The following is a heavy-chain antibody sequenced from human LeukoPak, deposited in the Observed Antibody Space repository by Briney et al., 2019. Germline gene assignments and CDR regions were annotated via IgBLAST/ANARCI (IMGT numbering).Heavy chain of an antibody. CDR3: VKASSSSPQYNWFDA. V-gene: IGHV3-23*01. CDR2: VSGTGGRT. J-gene: IGHJ5*02. Sequence: GGSLRLSWAASGFTFGTYAMSWAGQPPGKGREWASVVSGTGGRTYYVDSVKGRFTISRDNSKNTLYLQMNSLRAEDAALYYCVKASSSSPQYNWFDAWGQGTLVTVSS. CDR1: GFTFGTYA. D-gene: IGHD6-6*01.